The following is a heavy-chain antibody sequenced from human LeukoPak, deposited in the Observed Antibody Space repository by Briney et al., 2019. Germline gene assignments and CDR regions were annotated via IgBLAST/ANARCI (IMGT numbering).Heavy chain of an antibody. Sequence: SETLSLTCTVSGGSISSGDYSWSWIRQPPGKGLEWIGYIYYSGTTYYNPSLKSRVTISVDTSKKQFSLKLTSVTAADTAVYFCARGPYGSGSYCWGEGTLVSVSS. V-gene: IGHV4-30-4*01. CDR2: IYYSGTT. D-gene: IGHD3-10*01. J-gene: IGHJ4*02. CDR1: GGSISSGDYS. CDR3: ARGPYGSGSYC.